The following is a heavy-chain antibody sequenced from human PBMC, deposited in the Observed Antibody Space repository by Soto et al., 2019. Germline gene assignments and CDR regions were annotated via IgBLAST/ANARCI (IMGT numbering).Heavy chain of an antibody. CDR3: ARDGVGSTAYFGYFDY. CDR1: GFTFSSYA. CDR2: ISVSGGST. D-gene: IGHD1-26*01. V-gene: IGHV3-23*01. Sequence: GGSLRLSCAASGFTFSSYAMSWVRQAPGKGLEWVSAISVSGGSTYYADSVKGRFTISRDNAKNMLYLQMNSLRAEDTAVYYCARDGVGSTAYFGYFDYWGLGTLVTVSS. J-gene: IGHJ4*02.